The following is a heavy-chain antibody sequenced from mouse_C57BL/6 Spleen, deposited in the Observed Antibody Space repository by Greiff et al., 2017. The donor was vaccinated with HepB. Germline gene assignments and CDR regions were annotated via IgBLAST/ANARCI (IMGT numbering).Heavy chain of an antibody. Sequence: QVQLQQSGAELVKPGASVKLSCKASGYTFTSYWMHWVKQRPGQGLEWIGMIHPNSGSTNYNEKFKSKATLTVDKSSSTAYMQLSSLTSEDSAVYYCARAPLYYDGYYVYAMDYWGQGTSVTVSS. CDR3: ARAPLYYDGYYVYAMDY. V-gene: IGHV1-64*01. J-gene: IGHJ4*01. D-gene: IGHD2-3*01. CDR1: GYTFTSYW. CDR2: IHPNSGST.